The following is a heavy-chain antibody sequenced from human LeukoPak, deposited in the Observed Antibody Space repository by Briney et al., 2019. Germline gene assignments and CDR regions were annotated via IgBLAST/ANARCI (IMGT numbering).Heavy chain of an antibody. CDR3: AREYRAGVVVIASGAFDI. J-gene: IGHJ3*02. Sequence: ASVKVSCKASGGTFSNYAISWVRQAPGQGLEWMGWINPNSGGTNYAQKFQGRVTMTTDTSTSTAYMELRSLRSDDTAVYYCAREYRAGVVVIASGAFDIWGQGTMVTVSS. D-gene: IGHD3-22*01. CDR2: INPNSGGT. V-gene: IGHV1-2*02. CDR1: GGTFSNYA.